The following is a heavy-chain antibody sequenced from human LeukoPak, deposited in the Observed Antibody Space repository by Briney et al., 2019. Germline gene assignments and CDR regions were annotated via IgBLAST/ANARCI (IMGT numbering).Heavy chain of an antibody. CDR2: MNPNSGNT. CDR1: GYTFTSYD. D-gene: IGHD2-2*02. Sequence: ASVKVSCKASGYTFTSYDINWVRQATGQGLEWMGWMNPNSGNTGYAQKFQGRVTITRNTSISTAYMELSSLRSEDTAVYYCARGVPAAILLYYYYYYMDVWGKGTTVTVSS. V-gene: IGHV1-8*03. CDR3: ARGVPAAILLYYYYYYMDV. J-gene: IGHJ6*03.